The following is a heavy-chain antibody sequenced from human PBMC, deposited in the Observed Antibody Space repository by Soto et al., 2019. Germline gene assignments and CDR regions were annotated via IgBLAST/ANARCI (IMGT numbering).Heavy chain of an antibody. J-gene: IGHJ4*02. D-gene: IGHD5-18*01. CDR1: GFTISSYA. V-gene: IGHV3-23*01. CDR3: AKDNYVDTAMVTFDY. CDR2: ISSSGRNT. Sequence: GVLRLSCAASGFTISSYAMRWVRQAPGKGLEWVSAISSSGRNTYYADSVKGRFTISRDNSKNTLYLQMNSLRAEDTAVYYCAKDNYVDTAMVTFDYWGQGTLVTVSS.